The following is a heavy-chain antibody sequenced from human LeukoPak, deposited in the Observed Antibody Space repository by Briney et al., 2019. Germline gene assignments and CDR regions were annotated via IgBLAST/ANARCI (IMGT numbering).Heavy chain of an antibody. CDR3: ARGGGGCYVGFDY. D-gene: IGHD6-19*01. CDR2: IKQDGSEK. V-gene: IGHV3-7*01. CDR1: GFTFSSYW. Sequence: GGSLRLSCAASGFTFSSYWMSWVRQAPGKGLEWVANIKQDGSEKYYVDSVKGRFTISRDNAKNSLYLQMNSLRAEDTAVYYCARGGGGCYVGFDYWGQGTLVTVSS. J-gene: IGHJ4*02.